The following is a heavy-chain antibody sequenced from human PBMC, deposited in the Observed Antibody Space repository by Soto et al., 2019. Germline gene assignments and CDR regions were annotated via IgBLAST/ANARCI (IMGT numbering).Heavy chain of an antibody. V-gene: IGHV3-23*01. CDR2: VSASGDRT. CDR1: GFTFSSHA. CDR3: AKKSGSYAYFED. Sequence: EVQLLESGGALVQPGGSLRLSCAASGFTFSSHAMRWVRQAPGKGLEWVSSVSASGDRTYYADSVKGRFTISRDNAKNTVSLQMTSLRAEDTALYYCAKKSGSYAYFEDWGQGTLVTVSS. D-gene: IGHD3-16*01. J-gene: IGHJ4*02.